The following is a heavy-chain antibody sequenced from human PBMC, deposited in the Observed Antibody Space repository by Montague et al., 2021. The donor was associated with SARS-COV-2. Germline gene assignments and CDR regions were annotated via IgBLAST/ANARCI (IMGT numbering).Heavy chain of an antibody. CDR2: ISSSSSYI. Sequence: SRRLSCAASGFTFSSYSMNWVRQAPGKGLEWVSSISSSSSYIYYADSVKGRFTISRDNAKNSLYLQMSSLRAEDTAVYYCAKASWIQLWFRTPYFDYWGQGTLVTVSS. CDR1: GFTFSSYS. J-gene: IGHJ4*02. V-gene: IGHV3-21*04. D-gene: IGHD5-18*01. CDR3: AKASWIQLWFRTPYFDY.